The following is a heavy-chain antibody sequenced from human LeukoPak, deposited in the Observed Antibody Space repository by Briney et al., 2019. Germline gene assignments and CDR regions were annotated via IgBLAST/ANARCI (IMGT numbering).Heavy chain of an antibody. J-gene: IGHJ4*02. Sequence: GGSLRLSCAASGFTFSSYGMHWVRQAPGKGLEWVAVISYDGSNKYYADSVKGRFTISRDNSKNTLYLQMNSLRAEDTAVYYCAKDPYGDYPLGYWGQGTLVTVSS. D-gene: IGHD4-17*01. V-gene: IGHV3-30*18. CDR1: GFTFSSYG. CDR3: AKDPYGDYPLGY. CDR2: ISYDGSNK.